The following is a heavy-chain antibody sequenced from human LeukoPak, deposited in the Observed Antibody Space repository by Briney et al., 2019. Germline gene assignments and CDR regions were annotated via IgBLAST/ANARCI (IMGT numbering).Heavy chain of an antibody. CDR1: GFTVSSNY. D-gene: IGHD4-17*01. Sequence: GGSLRLSCAASGFTVSSNYMSWVRQAPGKGLEWVSVIYSGGSTFYADSVRGRFTISRDNSKNTLYLQMNSLRAEDTAVYYCARESMTTVTTGCFHDWGQGTLVTVSS. CDR2: IYSGGST. J-gene: IGHJ4*02. CDR3: ARESMTTVTTGCFHD. V-gene: IGHV3-53*01.